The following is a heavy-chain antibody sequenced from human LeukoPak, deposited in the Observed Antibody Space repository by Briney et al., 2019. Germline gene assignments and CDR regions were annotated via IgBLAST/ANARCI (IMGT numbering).Heavy chain of an antibody. CDR1: AYTFIAYD. V-gene: IGHV1-2*02. D-gene: IGHD6-13*01. J-gene: IGHJ5*02. CDR3: ARDRSTGASAGTLYWFDP. CDR2: INPNSGAT. Sequence: GASVKVSCKASAYTFIAYDIHWVRQAPGQGLEWMGWINPNSGATNYAQKFQGRVTMTRDTSISTAYMELSRLKSDDTAVYYCARDRSTGASAGTLYWFDPWGQGTLVTVSS.